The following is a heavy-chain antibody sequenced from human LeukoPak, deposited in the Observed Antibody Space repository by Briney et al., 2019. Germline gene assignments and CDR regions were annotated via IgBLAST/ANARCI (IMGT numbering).Heavy chain of an antibody. D-gene: IGHD6-19*01. CDR2: ISYDGSNK. J-gene: IGHJ6*02. CDR3: ARGTPSSSGWLYYGMDV. Sequence: GGSLRLSCAASGFSFTYGMHWVRQAPGKGLEWVAVISYDGSNKYYADSVKGRFTISRDNSKNTLYLQMNSLRAEDTAVYYCARGTPSSSGWLYYGMDVWGQGTTVTVSS. V-gene: IGHV3-30*19. CDR1: GFSFTYG.